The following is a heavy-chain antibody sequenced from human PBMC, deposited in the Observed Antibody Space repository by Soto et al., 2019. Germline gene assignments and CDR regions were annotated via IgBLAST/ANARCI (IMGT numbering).Heavy chain of an antibody. CDR2: IFSNDEK. D-gene: IGHD3-3*01. Sequence: QVTLKESGPVLVKPTETLTLTCTVSGFSLSTARMGVSWIRQPPGKALEWLAHIFSNDEKSYSTYLNSRITISKDTSKSQVVLTMTNMVPVATATYYCALTSRYYDLWSGHMDVSGRGTTVTVSS. J-gene: IGHJ6*02. CDR1: GFSLSTARMG. CDR3: ALTSRYYDLWSGHMDV. V-gene: IGHV2-26*01.